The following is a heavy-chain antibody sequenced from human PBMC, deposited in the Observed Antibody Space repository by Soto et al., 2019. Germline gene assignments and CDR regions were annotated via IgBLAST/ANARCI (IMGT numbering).Heavy chain of an antibody. Sequence: AASVKVSCKASGYTFTGSYMHWVRQAPGQGLEWMGWINPNGGGTNYAQKFQGRVTMTRDTSISTAYMKLSRLRSDDTAVYYCARSPSYYYDSSGSNWFDPWGQGTLVTVSS. CDR2: INPNGGGT. V-gene: IGHV1-2*02. J-gene: IGHJ5*02. D-gene: IGHD3-22*01. CDR1: GYTFTGSY. CDR3: ARSPSYYYDSSGSNWFDP.